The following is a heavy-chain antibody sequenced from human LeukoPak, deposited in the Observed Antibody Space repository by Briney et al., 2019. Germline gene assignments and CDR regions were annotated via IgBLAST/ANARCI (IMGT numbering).Heavy chain of an antibody. J-gene: IGHJ4*02. CDR1: GGSFSGYY. Sequence: PSETLSLTCAVYGGSFSGYYWSWIRQPPGKGLEWIGEINHSGSTNYNPSLKGRVTISVDTSKNQFSLKLSSVTAADTAVYYCARVRYDFWSGYSYYFDYWGQGTLVTVSS. CDR3: ARVRYDFWSGYSYYFDY. V-gene: IGHV4-34*01. CDR2: INHSGST. D-gene: IGHD3-3*01.